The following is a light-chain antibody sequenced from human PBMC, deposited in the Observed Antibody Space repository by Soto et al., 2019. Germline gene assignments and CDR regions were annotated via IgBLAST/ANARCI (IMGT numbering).Light chain of an antibody. CDR2: EVS. CDR1: SSDVGSNNL. Sequence: QAVVTQPASVSGSPGQSITISCTGTSSDVGSNNLVSWYQQHPGKAPKLMIYEVSKRPSGVSNRFSGSKSGNTASLTISGLQAGDEADYYCCSYAGSSTPVFGGGTKVTVL. CDR3: CSYAGSSTPV. J-gene: IGLJ3*02. V-gene: IGLV2-23*02.